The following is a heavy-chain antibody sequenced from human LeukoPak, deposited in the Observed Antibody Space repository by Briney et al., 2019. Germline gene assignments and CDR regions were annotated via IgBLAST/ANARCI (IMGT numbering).Heavy chain of an antibody. CDR2: INHSGST. D-gene: IGHD6-6*01. J-gene: IGHJ6*03. CDR1: GGSFSGYY. CDR3: ARGVSIAARRYYYMDV. Sequence: KPSETLSLTCAVYGGSFSGYYGSWIRQPPGKGLEWMGEINHSGSTNYNPSLKSRVTISVDTSKNQFSLKLSSVTAADTAVYYCARGVSIAARRYYYMDVWGKGTTVTVSS. V-gene: IGHV4-34*01.